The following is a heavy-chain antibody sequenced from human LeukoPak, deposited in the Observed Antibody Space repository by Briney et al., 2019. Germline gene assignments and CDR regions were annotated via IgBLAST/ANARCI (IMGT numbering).Heavy chain of an antibody. Sequence: SETLSLTCTVSGGSISSYYWSWIRQPPGKGLEWIGYIYYSGSTNYNPSLKSRVTISVDTSKNQFSLKLSSVTAADTAVYYCARDPGGSASGYFDLWGRGTLVTVSS. CDR2: IYYSGST. D-gene: IGHD3-10*01. J-gene: IGHJ2*01. CDR3: ARDPGGSASGYFDL. CDR1: GGSISSYY. V-gene: IGHV4-59*01.